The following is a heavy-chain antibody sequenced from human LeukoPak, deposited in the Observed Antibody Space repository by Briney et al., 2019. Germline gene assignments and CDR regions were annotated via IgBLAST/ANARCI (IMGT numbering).Heavy chain of an antibody. CDR2: IYYSGST. V-gene: IGHV4-59*08. D-gene: IGHD3-10*01. J-gene: IGHJ6*02. CDR1: GGSISSYY. CDR3: ARHPDLGWFGTGSDSYYGMDV. Sequence: SETLSLTCTVSGGSISSYYWSWIRQPAGEVLEWIGYIYYSGSTNYNPSLKSRVTISVDTSENQFSLKLSSVTAADTAVYYCARHPDLGWFGTGSDSYYGMDVWGQGTTVTVSS.